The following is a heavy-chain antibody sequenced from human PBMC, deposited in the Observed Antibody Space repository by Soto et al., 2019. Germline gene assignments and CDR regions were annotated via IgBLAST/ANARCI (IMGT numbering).Heavy chain of an antibody. CDR3: AKIPHSSSWYLDAFDI. CDR1: GFTFSSYA. J-gene: IGHJ3*02. V-gene: IGHV3-23*01. Sequence: EVQLLESGGGLVQPGGSLRLSCAASGFTFSSYAMSWVRQAPGKGLEWVSAISGSGGSTYYADSAKGRFTISRDNSKNTLYRQMNSLRAEDTAVYYCAKIPHSSSWYLDAFDIWGQGTMVTVSS. CDR2: ISGSGGST. D-gene: IGHD6-13*01.